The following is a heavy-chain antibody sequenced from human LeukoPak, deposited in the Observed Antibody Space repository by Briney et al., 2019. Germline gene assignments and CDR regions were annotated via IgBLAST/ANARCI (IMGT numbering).Heavy chain of an antibody. D-gene: IGHD1-20*01. Sequence: SETLSLTCTVSGGSISSYYWSWIRQPPGNGLEWIGYIYYSGSTNYNPSLKSRVTISVDTSKNQFSLKLSSVTAADTAVYHCARGGLNGNDQVNFDYWGQGTLVTVSS. J-gene: IGHJ4*02. CDR1: GGSISSYY. V-gene: IGHV4-59*01. CDR2: IYYSGST. CDR3: ARGGLNGNDQVNFDY.